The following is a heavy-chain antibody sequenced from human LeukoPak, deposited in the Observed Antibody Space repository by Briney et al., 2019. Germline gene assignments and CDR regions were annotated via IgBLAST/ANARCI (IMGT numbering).Heavy chain of an antibody. CDR2: ISGSGGST. D-gene: IGHD2-15*01. V-gene: IGHV3-23*01. Sequence: GGSLRLSCAASGFTFSSYAMSWVRQAPGKGLEWVSAISGSGGSTYYADSVKGRFTISRDNSKNTLYLQMNSLRAEDTAVYYCAKDIVGEYYYYYGMDVWGQRTTVTVSS. J-gene: IGHJ6*02. CDR3: AKDIVGEYYYYYGMDV. CDR1: GFTFSSYA.